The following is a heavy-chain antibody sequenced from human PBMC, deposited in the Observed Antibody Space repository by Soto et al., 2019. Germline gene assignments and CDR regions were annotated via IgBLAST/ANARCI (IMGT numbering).Heavy chain of an antibody. CDR1: AFILKYYG. CDR2: IWFDGSLK. CDR3: ARVDGGNHKHYYYGMDV. Sequence: QVQLVESGGGVVQPGRSLRLSCVASAFILKYYGIHWVRHAPGKGLEWVAIIWFDGSLKFYADSVKGRFTISRDNSKNTLHLQMNSLRAEDTAVYQCARVDGGNHKHYYYGMDVWGQGTTVTVSS. V-gene: IGHV3-33*01. D-gene: IGHD2-15*01. J-gene: IGHJ6*02.